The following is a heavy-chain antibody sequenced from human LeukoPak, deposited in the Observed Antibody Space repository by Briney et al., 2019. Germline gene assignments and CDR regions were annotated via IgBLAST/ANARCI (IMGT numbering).Heavy chain of an antibody. J-gene: IGHJ6*02. CDR2: IDLSATYI. Sequence: PGRSLRLSCAASGFTFSDYSMNWVRQAPGKGLEWVSSIDLSATYIYYAASMRGRFTISRDSAKNSLYLQMNSVRAEDTAVYYCARSAAGTDYCYGMDVWGQGTTVTVSS. CDR3: ARSAAGTDYCYGMDV. D-gene: IGHD6-13*01. V-gene: IGHV3-21*01. CDR1: GFTFSDYS.